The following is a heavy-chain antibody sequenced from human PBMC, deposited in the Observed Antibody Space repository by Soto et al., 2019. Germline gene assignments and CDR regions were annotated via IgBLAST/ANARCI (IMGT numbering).Heavy chain of an antibody. J-gene: IGHJ4*02. CDR2: INHSGST. CDR3: ASTLRTAHIFDY. V-gene: IGHV4-34*01. Sequence: PSETLSLTCAVYGGSFSGYYWSWIRQPPGKGLEWIGEINHSGSTNYNPSLKSRVTISVDKSKNQFSLKLSSVTAADTAVYYCASTLRTAHIFDYWGQGNLVTVSS. D-gene: IGHD5-18*01. CDR1: GGSFSGYY.